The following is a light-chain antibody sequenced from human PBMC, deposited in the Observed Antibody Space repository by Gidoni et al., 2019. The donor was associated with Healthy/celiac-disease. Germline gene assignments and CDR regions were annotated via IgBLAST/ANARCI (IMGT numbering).Light chain of an antibody. Sequence: DIQMTQSPSSLSASVGDRVTITCQASQDISNYLNWYQQKPGKAPKLLIYGASNLETGVPSRFSGSGSGTDFTFTISSLQPEDIATYYCQQYDNLPRITFGPGTKVDIK. V-gene: IGKV1-33*01. CDR2: GAS. CDR3: QQYDNLPRIT. CDR1: QDISNY. J-gene: IGKJ3*01.